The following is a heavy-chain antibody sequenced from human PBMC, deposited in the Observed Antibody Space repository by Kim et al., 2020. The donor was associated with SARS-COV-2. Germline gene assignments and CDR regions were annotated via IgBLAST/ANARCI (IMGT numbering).Heavy chain of an antibody. Sequence: SETLSLTCTVSGGSISSYYWSWIRQPPGKGLEWIGYIYYSGSTNYNPSLKSRVTISVDTSKNQFSLKLSSVTAADTAVYYCARDQKHVPNCSGGSCYSYYYYYGMDVWGQGTTVTVSS. CDR3: ARDQKHVPNCSGGSCYSYYYYYGMDV. V-gene: IGHV4-59*13. CDR2: IYYSGST. D-gene: IGHD2-15*01. J-gene: IGHJ6*02. CDR1: GGSISSYY.